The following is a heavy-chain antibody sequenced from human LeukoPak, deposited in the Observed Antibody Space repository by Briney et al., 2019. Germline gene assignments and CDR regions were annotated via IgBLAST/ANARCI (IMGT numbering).Heavy chain of an antibody. CDR2: IYHSGST. J-gene: IGHJ4*02. CDR3: XXXXTYSSGWYDAFFDY. V-gene: IGHV4-38-2*02. D-gene: IGHD6-19*01. Sequence: SETLSLTCSVSDYSISSGYYWGWIRQPPGKGLEWIGSIYHSGSTYYNPSLKSRVTISVDTSKNHFSLKLTSVTAADTAVYYXXXXXTYSSGWYDAFFDYWGQGTLVTVSS. CDR1: DYSISSGYY.